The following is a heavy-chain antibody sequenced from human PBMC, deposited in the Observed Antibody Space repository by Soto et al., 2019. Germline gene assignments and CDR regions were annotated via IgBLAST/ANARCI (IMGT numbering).Heavy chain of an antibody. D-gene: IGHD2-2*01. CDR1: GGTFSSYT. CDR2: ILPILGIA. Sequence: QVQLVQSGAEVKKPGSSVKVSCKASGGTFSSYTISWVRQAPGQGLEWMGRILPILGIANYAQKFQGRGTXXAXKXXRRASMELSSLRSEDRAVYYGARGIVVVPASAMDVWGQGTTVTVSS. J-gene: IGHJ6*02. V-gene: IGHV1-69*02. CDR3: ARGIVVVPASAMDV.